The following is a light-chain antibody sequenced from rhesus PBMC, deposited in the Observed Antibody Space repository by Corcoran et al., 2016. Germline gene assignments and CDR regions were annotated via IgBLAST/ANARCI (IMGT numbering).Light chain of an antibody. CDR2: KAS. CDR1: QSISSL. V-gene: IGKV1-22*01. J-gene: IGKJ4*01. CDR3: PQYSSSPLT. Sequence: DIQMTQSPSSLSASVGDTVTITCRASQSISSLLALYQQKPGKAPNLLFYKASILQSGVPSRFSGSGSGTDFTLTVSSLQSEDFATYYCPQYSSSPLTFGGGTKVGLK.